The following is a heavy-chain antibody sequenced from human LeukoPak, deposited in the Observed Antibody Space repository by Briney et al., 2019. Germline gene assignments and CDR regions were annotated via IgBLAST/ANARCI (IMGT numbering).Heavy chain of an antibody. CDR1: GYSFTTYW. D-gene: IGHD6-19*01. CDR3: ARRPSSGWALDY. Sequence: PGESLKISCKGSGYSFTTYWIGWVRQMPGKGLGWMGIMYPAESDTRYSPSFQGQVTISADKSISTAYLQWRSLNASDPAMYYCARRPSSGWALDYWGQGTLVTVSS. J-gene: IGHJ4*02. CDR2: MYPAESDT. V-gene: IGHV5-51*01.